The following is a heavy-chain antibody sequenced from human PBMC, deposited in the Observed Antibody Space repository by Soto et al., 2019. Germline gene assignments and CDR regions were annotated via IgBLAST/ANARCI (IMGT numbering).Heavy chain of an antibody. V-gene: IGHV1-69*13. CDR1: GGTFSSYA. Sequence: SVKVSCKASGGTFSSYAISWVRQAPGQGLEWMGGIIPIFGTANYAQKFQGRVTITADESTSTAYMELSSLRSEDTAVYYCARINIEVDRGVIITIGPPVFGMDVWGQGTTVTVSS. D-gene: IGHD3-10*01. J-gene: IGHJ6*02. CDR3: ARINIEVDRGVIITIGPPVFGMDV. CDR2: IIPIFGTA.